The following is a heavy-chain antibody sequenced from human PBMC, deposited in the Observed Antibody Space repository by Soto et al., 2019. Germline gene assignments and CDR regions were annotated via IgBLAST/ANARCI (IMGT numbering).Heavy chain of an antibody. CDR3: AKDVEHYYDTSAQSDY. D-gene: IGHD3-22*01. V-gene: IGHV3-23*01. CDR1: GFTFSTYA. J-gene: IGHJ4*02. Sequence: GGSLRLSCAASGFTFSTYAMSWDRQAPGKGLEWVSAISGGGNGKYYADSVKGRFTVSRDNSKNTVYLQMHNLKAEDTAVYYCAKDVEHYYDTSAQSDYWGQGT. CDR2: ISGGGNGK.